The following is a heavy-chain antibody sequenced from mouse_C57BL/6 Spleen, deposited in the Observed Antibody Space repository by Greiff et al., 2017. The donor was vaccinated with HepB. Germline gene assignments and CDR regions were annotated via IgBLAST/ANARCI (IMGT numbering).Heavy chain of an antibody. CDR1: GYSIPSGYY. CDR2: ISYDGSN. D-gene: IGHD4-1*01. Sequence: VQLKESGPGLVKPSQSLSLTCSVTGYSIPSGYYWNWIRQFPGNKLEWMGYISYDGSNNYNPSLKNRISITRDTSKNQFFLKLNSVTTEDTAKYYCARVGTGPFDYWGQGTTLTVSS. J-gene: IGHJ2*01. V-gene: IGHV3-6*01. CDR3: ARVGTGPFDY.